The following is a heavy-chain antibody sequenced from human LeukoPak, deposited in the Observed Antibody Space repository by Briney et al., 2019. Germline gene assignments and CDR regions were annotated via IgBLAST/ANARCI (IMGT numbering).Heavy chain of an antibody. D-gene: IGHD3-10*01. CDR3: ARETLLRGFGELRWGVGAFDI. V-gene: IGHV4-59*01. CDR2: IYNSGST. J-gene: IGHJ3*02. CDR1: GGSISNYY. Sequence: PSETLSLTCTVSGGSISNYYWSWIRQPPGKGLEWIGYIYNSGSTNYNPSLKSRVTISVDTSKNQFSLKLSSVTAADTAVYYCARETLLRGFGELRWGVGAFDIWGQGTAVTVSS.